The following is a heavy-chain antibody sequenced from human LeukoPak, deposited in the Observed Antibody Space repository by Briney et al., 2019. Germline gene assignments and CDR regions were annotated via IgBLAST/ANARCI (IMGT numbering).Heavy chain of an antibody. J-gene: IGHJ4*02. CDR2: IIPIFGTA. CDR1: GGTFSSYA. CDR3: ASSLAYCGGDCYSTDVDY. Sequence: SVKVSCKASGGTFSSYAISWVRQAPGQGLEWMGGIIPIFGTANYAQKFQGRVTITADESTSTAYMELSSLRSEDTAVYYCASSLAYCGGDCYSTDVDYWGQGTLVTVPS. V-gene: IGHV1-69*13. D-gene: IGHD2-21*02.